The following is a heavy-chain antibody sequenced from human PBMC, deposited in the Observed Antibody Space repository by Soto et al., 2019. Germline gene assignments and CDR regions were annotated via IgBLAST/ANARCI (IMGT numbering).Heavy chain of an antibody. V-gene: IGHV1-69*08. J-gene: IGHJ2*01. CDR2: IIPILGIA. D-gene: IGHD5-12*01. Sequence: QVQLVQSGAEVKKPGSSVKVSCKASGGTFSSYTISWVRQAPGQGLEWMGRIIPILGIANYAQKFQGRVTITANKSTSTAYMELSSLRSEDTAVYYCARDSRDGYNFWGRGTLVTVSS. CDR3: ARDSRDGYNF. CDR1: GGTFSSYT.